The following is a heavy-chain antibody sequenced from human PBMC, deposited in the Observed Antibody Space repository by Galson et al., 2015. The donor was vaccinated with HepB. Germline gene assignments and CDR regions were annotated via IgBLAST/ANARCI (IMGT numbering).Heavy chain of an antibody. J-gene: IGHJ2*01. Sequence: TLSLTCAVYGGSFRGYYWSWIRQPPGKGLGWIGEINHSGSTNYNPSLKSRVTISVDTSKNQFSLKLSSVTAADTAVYYCARALTGSSYWYFDLWGRGTLVTVSS. CDR2: INHSGST. D-gene: IGHD7-27*01. CDR3: ARALTGSSYWYFDL. CDR1: GGSFRGYY. V-gene: IGHV4-34*01.